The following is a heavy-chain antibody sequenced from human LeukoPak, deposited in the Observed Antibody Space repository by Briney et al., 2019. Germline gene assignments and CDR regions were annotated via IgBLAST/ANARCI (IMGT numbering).Heavy chain of an antibody. Sequence: GGSLRLSCAASGFTFSRYTMHWVRQAPGKGLEWVAVISNDGNNKDYADYVKGRFTTSRDNSKNTLYPQVNSLRAEDTAVSYCARDRSYGSGRYIYFDFWGQGTLVTVSS. CDR3: ARDRSYGSGRYIYFDF. D-gene: IGHD3-10*01. CDR1: GFTFSRYT. V-gene: IGHV3-30-3*01. CDR2: ISNDGNNK. J-gene: IGHJ4*02.